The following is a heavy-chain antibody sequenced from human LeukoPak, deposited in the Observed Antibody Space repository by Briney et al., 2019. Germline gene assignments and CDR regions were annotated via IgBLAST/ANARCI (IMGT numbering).Heavy chain of an antibody. CDR2: INPNSGGT. Sequence: GASVKVSCNASGYTFTGYYMHWVRQAPGQGLEWMGWINPNSGGTNYAQKFQGRVTMTRDTSISTAYMELSRLRSDDTGVYYCARGSLNYYDSSGYYGYWGQGTLVTVSS. D-gene: IGHD3-22*01. V-gene: IGHV1-2*02. J-gene: IGHJ4*02. CDR3: ARGSLNYYDSSGYYGY. CDR1: GYTFTGYY.